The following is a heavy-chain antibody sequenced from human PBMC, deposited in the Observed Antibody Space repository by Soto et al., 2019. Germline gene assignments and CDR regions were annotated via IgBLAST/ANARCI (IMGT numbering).Heavy chain of an antibody. J-gene: IGHJ4*02. CDR1: GGSISSSSYY. V-gene: IGHV4-39*01. D-gene: IGHD3-3*01. CDR3: ARGRYDFWSGYSGLDY. Sequence: SETLSLTCTVSGGSISSSSYYWGWIRQPPGKGLEWIGSIYYSGSTYYNPSLKSRVTISVDTSKNQFSLKLSSVTAADTAVYYCARGRYDFWSGYSGLDYWGQGTLVTV. CDR2: IYYSGST.